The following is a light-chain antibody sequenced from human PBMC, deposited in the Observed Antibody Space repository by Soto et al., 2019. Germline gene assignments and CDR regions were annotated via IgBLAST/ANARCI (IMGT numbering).Light chain of an antibody. CDR2: KAS. V-gene: IGKV1-5*03. CDR1: QSIGTW. Sequence: DIQMTQSPSTLSASVGDRIRITCRASQSIGTWLAWYQQKPGRAPNLLISKASTLENGVPSRFSGSGSGTEFALTISSLQRDDFATYYCQQSQGTFGQGTKV. J-gene: IGKJ1*01. CDR3: QQSQGT.